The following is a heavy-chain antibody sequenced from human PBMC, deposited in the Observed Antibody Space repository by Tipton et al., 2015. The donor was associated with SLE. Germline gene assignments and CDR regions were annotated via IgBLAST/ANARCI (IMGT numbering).Heavy chain of an antibody. J-gene: IGHJ6*02. CDR3: ARGMVTWRGAIIGVDV. V-gene: IGHV4-30-2*01. CDR2: IYHSGST. Sequence: TLSLTCAVSGGSVNSGGYAWSWIRQPPGKGLEWIGYIYHSGSTYYNPSLKSRVSLSIDPAKNQFSLKLTSVTAADTAVYYCARGMVTWRGAIIGVDVWGQGTTVNVS. D-gene: IGHD2-21*02. CDR1: GGSVNSGGYA.